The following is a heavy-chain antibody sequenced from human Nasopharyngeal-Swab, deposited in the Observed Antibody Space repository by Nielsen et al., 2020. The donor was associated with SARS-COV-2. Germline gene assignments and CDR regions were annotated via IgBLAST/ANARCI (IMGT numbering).Heavy chain of an antibody. CDR3: ARHGPEMATGLYYYYMDV. Sequence: GESLKISCKGSGYSFTSYWISWVRQMPGKGLEWMGRIDPSDSYTNYSPSFQGHVTISADKSISTAYLQWSSLKASDTAMYYCARHGPEMATGLYYYYMDVWGKGTTVTVSS. CDR2: IDPSDSYT. D-gene: IGHD5-24*01. V-gene: IGHV5-10-1*01. J-gene: IGHJ6*03. CDR1: GYSFTSYW.